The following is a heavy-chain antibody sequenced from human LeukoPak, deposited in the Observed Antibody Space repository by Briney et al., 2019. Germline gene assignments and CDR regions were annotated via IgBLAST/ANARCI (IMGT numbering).Heavy chain of an antibody. V-gene: IGHV1-18*01. Sequence: GASVKVSCKASGYTFTSYGISWVRQAPGQGLEWKGWISAYNGNTNYAQKLQGRVTMTTDTSTSTAYMELRSLRSDDTAVYYCARDLFDLGYCSSTSCYTPFDYWGQGTLVTVSS. J-gene: IGHJ4*02. D-gene: IGHD2-2*02. CDR1: GYTFTSYG. CDR3: ARDLFDLGYCSSTSCYTPFDY. CDR2: ISAYNGNT.